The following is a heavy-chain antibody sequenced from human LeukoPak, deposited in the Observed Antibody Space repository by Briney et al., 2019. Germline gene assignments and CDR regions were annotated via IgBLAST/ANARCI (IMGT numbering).Heavy chain of an antibody. V-gene: IGHV3-23*01. CDR1: GFTFSSYA. CDR3: ARLRYFDWLLFFDY. J-gene: IGHJ4*02. D-gene: IGHD3-9*01. Sequence: GGSLRLSCAASGFTFSSYAMSWVRQAPGKGVEWVLAISGSGGSTYYADSVKGRFTISRDNSKNTLYLQMNSLRAEDTAVYYCARLRYFDWLLFFDYWGQGTLVTVSS. CDR2: ISGSGGST.